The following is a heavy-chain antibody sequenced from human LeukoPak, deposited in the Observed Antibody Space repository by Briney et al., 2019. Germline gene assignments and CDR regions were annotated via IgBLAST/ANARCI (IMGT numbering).Heavy chain of an antibody. CDR1: GGAINDYY. CDR3: ASTHSSGKSDY. V-gene: IGHV4-59*01. J-gene: IGHJ4*02. CDR2: THYSGTT. Sequence: PSETLSLTCTVSGGAINDYYWSWIRQPPGKGLEWIAYTHYSGTTNYNPSLKSRVTISLDTSKNQFSLKLSSVTAADTAVYYCASTHSSGKSDYWGQGTLVTVSS. D-gene: IGHD3-10*01.